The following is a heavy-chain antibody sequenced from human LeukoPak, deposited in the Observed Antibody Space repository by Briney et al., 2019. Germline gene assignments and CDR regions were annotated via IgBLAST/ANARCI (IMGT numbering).Heavy chain of an antibody. Sequence: SETLSLTCTVSGGSISSSSYYWGWIRQPPVKGLEWIGSIYYSGSTNYNPSLKSRVTISVDTSNNQFSLKLSSVTAADTAVYYCAGSYDYVWGSSHAGFDPWGQGTLVTVSS. CDR3: AGSYDYVWGSSHAGFDP. CDR2: IYYSGST. J-gene: IGHJ5*02. D-gene: IGHD3-16*01. V-gene: IGHV4-39*07. CDR1: GGSISSSSYY.